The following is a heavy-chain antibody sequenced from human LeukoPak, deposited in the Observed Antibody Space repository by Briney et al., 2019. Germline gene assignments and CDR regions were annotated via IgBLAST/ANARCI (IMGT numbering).Heavy chain of an antibody. CDR2: ISTDGSST. J-gene: IGHJ3*02. CDR3: VREYSSSSGRAFDI. Sequence: PGGSLRLSCAASGFTFSNAWMSWVRQAPGKGLVWVSRISTDGSSTNSADSVKGRFTISRDNAKNTLYLQMNSLRAEDTAVYYCVREYSSSSGRAFDIWGQGTMVTVSP. D-gene: IGHD6-6*01. CDR1: GFTFSNAW. V-gene: IGHV3-74*01.